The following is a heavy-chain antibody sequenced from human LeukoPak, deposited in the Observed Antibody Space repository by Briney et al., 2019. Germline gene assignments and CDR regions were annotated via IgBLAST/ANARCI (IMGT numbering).Heavy chain of an antibody. CDR1: GYTFTNYG. CDR2: RNPNSGRT. J-gene: IGHJ6*02. D-gene: IGHD6-13*01. CDR3: ARGPVSTHGMDV. V-gene: IGHV1-8*01. Sequence: ASVKVACKASGYTFTNYGINWVRQATGQGLEWMGWRNPNSGRTGFAQKFQGRLTMTADTSISTAYMELSSLTSDDTAVYYCARGPVSTHGMDVWGQGTTVTVSS.